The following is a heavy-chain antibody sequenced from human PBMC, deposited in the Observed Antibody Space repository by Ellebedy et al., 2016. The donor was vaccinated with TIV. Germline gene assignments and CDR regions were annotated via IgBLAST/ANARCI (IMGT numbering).Heavy chain of an antibody. D-gene: IGHD6-13*01. Sequence: GESLKISCAASGFTFSGSAMHWVRQASGKGLEWVGRIRSKANSYATAYAASVKGRFTISRDDSKNTAYLQMNSLKTEDTAVYYCTRRSPYIAAYSDYWGQGTLVTGSS. V-gene: IGHV3-73*01. J-gene: IGHJ4*02. CDR1: GFTFSGSA. CDR2: IRSKANSYAT. CDR3: TRRSPYIAAYSDY.